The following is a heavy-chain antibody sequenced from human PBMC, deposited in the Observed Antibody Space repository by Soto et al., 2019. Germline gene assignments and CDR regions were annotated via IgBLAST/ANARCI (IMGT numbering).Heavy chain of an antibody. J-gene: IGHJ4*02. Sequence: PSETLSLTCTVSGGSVSSGSYYWSWIRQPPGKGLEWIGYIYYSGSTNYNPSLKSRVTISVDTSKNQFSLKLSSVTAADTAVYYCARVRKKAAGTFRLAFDYWGQGTLVTVSS. V-gene: IGHV4-61*01. CDR1: GGSVSSGSYY. CDR3: ARVRKKAAGTFRLAFDY. CDR2: IYYSGST. D-gene: IGHD6-13*01.